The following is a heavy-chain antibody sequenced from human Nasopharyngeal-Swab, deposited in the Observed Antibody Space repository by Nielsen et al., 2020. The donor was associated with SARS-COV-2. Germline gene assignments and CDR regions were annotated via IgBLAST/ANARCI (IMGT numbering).Heavy chain of an antibody. Sequence: GESLKISCAPSGIAVSSSYMSWVRQAPGQGLEWVSTVDFDGVRTHYADSVKGRFLVSRDNSKNTAYLQMYNLAVEDAAVYYCATWMTGHFDHWGQGTLV. CDR3: ATWMTGHFDH. CDR1: GIAVSSSY. V-gene: IGHV3-53*01. CDR2: DFDGVRT. J-gene: IGHJ4*02. D-gene: IGHD1-14*01.